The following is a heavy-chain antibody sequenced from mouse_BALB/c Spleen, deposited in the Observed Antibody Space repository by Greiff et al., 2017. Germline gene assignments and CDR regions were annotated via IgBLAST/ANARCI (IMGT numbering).Heavy chain of an antibody. CDR3: ALYDGSIYRYAMDY. CDR1: GYTFTSYV. D-gene: IGHD1-1*01. V-gene: IGHV1-14*01. CDR2: INPYNDGT. J-gene: IGHJ4*01. Sequence: EVQLQQSGPELVKPGASVKMSCKASGYTFTSYVMHWVKQKPGQGLEWIGYINPYNDGTKYNEKFKGKATLTSDKSSSTAYMELSSLTSEDSAVYYCALYDGSIYRYAMDYGGQGTSVTVSA.